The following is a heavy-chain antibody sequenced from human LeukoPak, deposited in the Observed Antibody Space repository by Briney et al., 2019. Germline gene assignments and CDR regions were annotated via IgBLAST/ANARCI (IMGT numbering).Heavy chain of an antibody. J-gene: IGHJ2*01. D-gene: IGHD6-13*01. V-gene: IGHV3-43*02. Sequence: PGGSLRLSCAASGFTFDDYAMHWVRQAPGKGLEWVSLISGDGGSTYYADSVKGRFTISRDNSKNSLYLQMNSLRTEDTALYYCAKLGQQLVLAWYFDLWGRGTLVTVSS. CDR3: AKLGQQLVLAWYFDL. CDR2: ISGDGGST. CDR1: GFTFDDYA.